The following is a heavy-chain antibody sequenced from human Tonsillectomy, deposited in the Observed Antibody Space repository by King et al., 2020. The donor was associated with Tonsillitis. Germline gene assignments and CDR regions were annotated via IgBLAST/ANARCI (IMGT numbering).Heavy chain of an antibody. CDR1: GFTFSSYG. V-gene: IGHV3-30*18. CDR2: ISYDGSNK. Sequence: VQLVESGGGVVQPGRSLRLSCAASGFTFSSYGMHWVRQAPGKGLEWVAVISYDGSNKYYADSVKGRFTISRVNSKNTLYLQMNSLRAEDTAVYYCAKDGVIYGSGSYLPYWGQGTLVTVSS. CDR3: AKDGVIYGSGSYLPY. J-gene: IGHJ4*02. D-gene: IGHD3-10*01.